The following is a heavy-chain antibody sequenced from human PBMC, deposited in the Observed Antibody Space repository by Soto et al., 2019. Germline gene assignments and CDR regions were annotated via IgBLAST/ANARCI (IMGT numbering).Heavy chain of an antibody. Sequence: EVQMLESGGGLAQPGGSLRLSCAVSGFTFSSYAMSWVRQAPGKGLEWVSAISGSGGSTYYADSVKGRFTISRDNSKNTLYLQMNSLRAEDTAVYYCAKDSPPHDYGDYKPFDYWGQGTLVTVSS. CDR3: AKDSPPHDYGDYKPFDY. CDR2: ISGSGGST. D-gene: IGHD4-17*01. CDR1: GFTFSSYA. V-gene: IGHV3-23*01. J-gene: IGHJ4*02.